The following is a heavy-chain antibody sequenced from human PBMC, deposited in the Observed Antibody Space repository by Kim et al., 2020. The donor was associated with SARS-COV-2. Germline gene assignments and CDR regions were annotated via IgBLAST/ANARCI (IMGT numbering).Heavy chain of an antibody. CDR1: GFTFSSYA. J-gene: IGHJ4*02. CDR3: AKDKGSGWYYFDY. V-gene: IGHV3-23*03. D-gene: IGHD6-19*01. CDR2: IYSCGSST. Sequence: GGSLRLSCAASGFTFSSYAMSWVRQAPGKGLEWVSVIYSCGSSTYYADSVKGRFTISRDNSKNTLYLQMNSLRAEDTAVYYCAKDKGSGWYYFDYWGQGTLVTVSS.